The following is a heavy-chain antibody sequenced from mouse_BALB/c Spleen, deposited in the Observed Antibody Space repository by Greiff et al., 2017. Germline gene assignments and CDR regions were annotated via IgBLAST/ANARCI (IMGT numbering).Heavy chain of an antibody. J-gene: IGHJ4*01. V-gene: IGHV3-2*02. CDR2: ISYSGST. CDR1: GYSITSDYA. CDR3: ARGEYDYDGYYYAMDY. D-gene: IGHD2-4*01. Sequence: VQLKESGPGLVKPSQSLSLTCTVTGYSITSDYAWNWIRQFPGNKLEWMGYISYSGSTSYNPSLKSRISITRDTSKNQFFLQLNSVTTEDTATYYCARGEYDYDGYYYAMDYWGQGTSVTVSS.